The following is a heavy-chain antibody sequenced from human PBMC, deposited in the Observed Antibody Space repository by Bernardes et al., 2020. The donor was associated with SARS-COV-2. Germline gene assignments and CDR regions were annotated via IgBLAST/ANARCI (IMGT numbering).Heavy chain of an antibody. CDR2: INPNSGGT. CDR3: ARDREPGIAVAGTYDY. V-gene: IGHV1-2*02. Sequence: VSVPCKASGYTFTGYYLHWVRQAPGQGLEWMGWINPNSGGTNYAQKFQGRVTMTRDTSISTAYMELSRLRSDDTAVYYCARDREPGIAVAGTYDYWGQGTLVTVSS. J-gene: IGHJ4*02. CDR1: GYTFTGYY. D-gene: IGHD6-19*01.